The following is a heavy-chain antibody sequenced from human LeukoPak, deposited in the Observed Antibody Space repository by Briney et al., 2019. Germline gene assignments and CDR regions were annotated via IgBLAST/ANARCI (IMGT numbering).Heavy chain of an antibody. CDR1: GFTFSSYA. J-gene: IGHJ5*02. CDR3: AKAPQQLVRSVWFDP. V-gene: IGHV3-23*01. D-gene: IGHD6-13*01. CDR2: ISGSGGST. Sequence: PGGSLTLSCAASGFTFSSYAMSWVRQAPGKGLEWVSAISGSGGSTYYADSVKGRFTISRDNSKNTLYLQMNSLRAEDTAVYYCAKAPQQLVRSVWFDPWGQGTLVTVSS.